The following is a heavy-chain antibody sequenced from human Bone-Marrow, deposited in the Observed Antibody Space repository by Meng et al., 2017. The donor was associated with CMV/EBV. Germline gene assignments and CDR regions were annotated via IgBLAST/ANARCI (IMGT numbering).Heavy chain of an antibody. J-gene: IGHJ4*02. CDR2: IYYSAST. V-gene: IGHV4-30-4*08. CDR1: GGSISSGDYY. D-gene: IGHD7-27*01. CDR3: ARDPGVGLDY. Sequence: SETLSLTCTVSGGSISSGDYYWSWIRQPPGKGLEWIGYIYYSASTYYNPSLKSRVTISVDTSKNQFSLKLSSVTAADTAVYYCARDPGVGLDYWGQGTLVTVSS.